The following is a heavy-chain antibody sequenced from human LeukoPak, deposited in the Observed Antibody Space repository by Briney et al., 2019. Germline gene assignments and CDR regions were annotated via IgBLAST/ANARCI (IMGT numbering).Heavy chain of an antibody. J-gene: IGHJ4*02. Sequence: SETLSLTCTVSGGSISSYYWSWIRQPPGKGLEWIGYICYSGSTNYNPSLKSRVTISVDTSKNQFSLKLSSVTAADTAVYYCARADYCSSSWAYWGQGTLVTVSS. CDR2: ICYSGST. V-gene: IGHV4-59*01. CDR1: GGSISSYY. CDR3: ARADYCSSSWAY. D-gene: IGHD6-6*01.